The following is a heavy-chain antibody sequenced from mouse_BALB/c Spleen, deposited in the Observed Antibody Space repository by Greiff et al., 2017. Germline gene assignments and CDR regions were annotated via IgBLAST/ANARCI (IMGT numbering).Heavy chain of an antibody. V-gene: IGHV1S22*01. CDR3: TRNYGSSYWYFDV. D-gene: IGHD1-1*01. CDR2: IYPGSGST. Sequence: LQQPGSELVRPGASVKLSCKASGYTFTSYWMHWVKQRPGQGLEWIGNIYPGSGSTNYDEKFKSKATLTVDTSSSTAYMQLSSLTSEDSAVYYCTRNYGSSYWYFDVWGAGTTVTGSS. J-gene: IGHJ1*01. CDR1: GYTFTSYW.